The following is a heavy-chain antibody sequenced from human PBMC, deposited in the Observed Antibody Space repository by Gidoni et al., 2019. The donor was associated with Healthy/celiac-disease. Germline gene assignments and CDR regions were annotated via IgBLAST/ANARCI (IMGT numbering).Heavy chain of an antibody. CDR3: AREGGCSSTSCYLNWFDP. Sequence: QLQLQESGSGLVKPSQTLSLTCAVSGGSISSGGYSWSWIRQPPGKGLEWIGYIFHSGSTYYNPSLKSRVTISVDRSKNQFSLKLSSVTAADTAVYYCAREGGCSSTSCYLNWFDPWGQGTLVTVSS. J-gene: IGHJ5*02. V-gene: IGHV4-30-2*01. CDR1: GGSISSGGYS. CDR2: IFHSGST. D-gene: IGHD2-2*01.